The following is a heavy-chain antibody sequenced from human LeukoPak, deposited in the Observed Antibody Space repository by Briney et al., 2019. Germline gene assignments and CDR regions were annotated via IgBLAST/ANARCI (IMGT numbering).Heavy chain of an antibody. CDR1: GFTFDDYA. D-gene: IGHD3-22*01. Sequence: PGRSLRLSCTASGFTFDDYAIHWVRQAPGKGLEWVSGISWNSGSIGYADSVKGRFTISRDNAKNSLYLQMNSLIAEDTALYHCAKDRTVYDSSGLDYWGQGTLVTVSS. J-gene: IGHJ4*02. V-gene: IGHV3-9*01. CDR2: ISWNSGSI. CDR3: AKDRTVYDSSGLDY.